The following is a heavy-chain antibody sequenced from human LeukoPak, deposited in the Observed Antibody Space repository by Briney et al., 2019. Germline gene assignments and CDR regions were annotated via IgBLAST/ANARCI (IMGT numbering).Heavy chain of an antibody. CDR2: ISGSGGST. CDR3: AKARRDGNIRDAFDI. J-gene: IGHJ3*02. D-gene: IGHD5-24*01. V-gene: IGHV3-23*01. Sequence: GGSLRLSCAASGFTFSSYAMSWVRQAPGKGLDWVSGISGSGGSTYYADSVKGRFTISRDNSKNTLYLQMNSLRAEDTAVYYCAKARRDGNIRDAFDIWGQGTMVIVSS. CDR1: GFTFSSYA.